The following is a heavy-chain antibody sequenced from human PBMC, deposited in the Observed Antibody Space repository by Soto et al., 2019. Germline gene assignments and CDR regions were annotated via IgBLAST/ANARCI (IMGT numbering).Heavy chain of an antibody. CDR3: ARRGSSWNLREFDS. J-gene: IGHJ4*02. CDR1: AYTFTNYG. CDR2: ISAYNGNI. D-gene: IGHD6-13*01. V-gene: IGHV1-18*01. Sequence: ASVKVSCKASAYTFTNYGISWVRPAPGQGLEWMGWISAYNGNINYAQKFRGRVTMTTDTSTSSAYLEVRSLRSDDTAVYYCARRGSSWNLREFDSGGQGTLVTVSS.